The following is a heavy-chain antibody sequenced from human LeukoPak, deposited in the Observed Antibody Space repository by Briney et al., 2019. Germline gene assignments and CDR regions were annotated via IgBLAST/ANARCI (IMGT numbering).Heavy chain of an antibody. D-gene: IGHD3-3*01. CDR2: FDPEEAKM. Sequence: ASVRVSCKVSGYSVTELSMQWVRQAPGKGLERLGGFDPEEAKMVYAQKFQGRVTMTEDTSTDTAYTELRGLTSEDTAVYYCATRSGDFWSGYVDWGQGTLVAVSS. J-gene: IGHJ4*02. V-gene: IGHV1-24*01. CDR1: GYSVTELS. CDR3: ATRSGDFWSGYVD.